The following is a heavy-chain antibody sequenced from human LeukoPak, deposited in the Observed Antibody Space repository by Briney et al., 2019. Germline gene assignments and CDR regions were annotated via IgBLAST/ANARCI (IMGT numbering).Heavy chain of an antibody. Sequence: PSETLSLTCAVYGGSFSSYYWSWIRQPAGKGLEWIGRIYTSGSTNYNPSLKSRVTMSVDTSKNQFSLKLSSVTAADTAVYYCARDTSSSSYNWFDPWGQGTLVTVSS. CDR3: ARDTSSSSYNWFDP. V-gene: IGHV4-4*07. CDR2: IYTSGST. CDR1: GGSFSSYY. D-gene: IGHD6-6*01. J-gene: IGHJ5*02.